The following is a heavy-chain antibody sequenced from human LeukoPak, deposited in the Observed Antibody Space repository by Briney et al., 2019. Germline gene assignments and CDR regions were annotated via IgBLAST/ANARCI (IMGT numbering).Heavy chain of an antibody. V-gene: IGHV4-39*01. Sequence: SETLSLTCTVSGGSISSSSYYWGWLRQPPGTGLEWLANIDYSGSNYDSRALKSRVTICGRKSKKQFSRKLRSRSGAEGGVYYCARLVRRLQRLHLGRDSDYATGYYLDSWGQGTLVTVSS. CDR3: ARLVRRLQRLHLGRDSDYATGYYLDS. J-gene: IGHJ4*02. CDR1: GGSISSSSYY. D-gene: IGHD5-12*01. CDR2: IDYSGSN.